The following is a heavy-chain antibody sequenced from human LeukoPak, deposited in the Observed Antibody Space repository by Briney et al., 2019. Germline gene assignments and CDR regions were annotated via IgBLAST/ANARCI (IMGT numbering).Heavy chain of an antibody. CDR1: GYTFTSYD. D-gene: IGHD4-17*01. V-gene: IGHV1-18*01. CDR2: MNPNSGNT. Sequence: ASVKVSCKASGYTFTSYDINWVRQATGQGLEWMGWMNPNSGNTNYAQKLQGRVTMTTDTSTSTAYMELRSLRSDDTAVYYCARDYGDYPFDYWGQGTLVTVSS. J-gene: IGHJ4*02. CDR3: ARDYGDYPFDY.